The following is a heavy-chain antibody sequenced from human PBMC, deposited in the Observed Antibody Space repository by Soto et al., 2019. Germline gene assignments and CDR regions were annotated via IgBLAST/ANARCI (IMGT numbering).Heavy chain of an antibody. Sequence: SETLSLTCAVSGGSFTSNNWWTWVRQPPGQGLEWIGEIYRTGSTNYNPSLKSRVTISLDKSENQFSPKVTSLTAADTAVYYCESRDPGTSVHYWGPGTLVTVSS. J-gene: IGHJ4*02. CDR1: GGSFTSNNW. CDR2: IYRTGST. D-gene: IGHD1-7*01. V-gene: IGHV4-4*02. CDR3: ESRDPGTSVHY.